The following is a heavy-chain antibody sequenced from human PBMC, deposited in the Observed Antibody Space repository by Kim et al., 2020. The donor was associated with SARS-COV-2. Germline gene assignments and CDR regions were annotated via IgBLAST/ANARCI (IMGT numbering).Heavy chain of an antibody. CDR1: GGSISSGSYY. CDR3: ARDLYVGATPWGF. D-gene: IGHD1-26*01. CDR2: IYYSGST. J-gene: IGHJ4*02. Sequence: SETLSLTCTVSGGSISSGSYYWGWIRQPPGRGLEWIGNIYYSGSTYYNPSLKSRVTISVDTSKNQFSLRLSSVTAADTAVYYCARDLYVGATPWGFWGQGTLVTVSS. V-gene: IGHV4-39*07.